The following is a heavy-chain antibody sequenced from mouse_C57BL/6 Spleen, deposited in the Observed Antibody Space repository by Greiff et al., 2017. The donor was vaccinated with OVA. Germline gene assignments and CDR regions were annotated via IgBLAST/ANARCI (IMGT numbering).Heavy chain of an antibody. J-gene: IGHJ3*01. CDR3: ARETAQATFAY. Sequence: EVKLMESGPGLVKPSQSLSLTCSVTGYSITSGYYWNWIRQFPGNKLEWMGYISYDGSNNYHPSLKNRISITRDTSKNQFFLKLNSVTTEDTATYYCARETAQATFAYWGQGTLVTVSA. D-gene: IGHD3-2*02. CDR1: GYSITSGYY. V-gene: IGHV3-6*01. CDR2: ISYDGSN.